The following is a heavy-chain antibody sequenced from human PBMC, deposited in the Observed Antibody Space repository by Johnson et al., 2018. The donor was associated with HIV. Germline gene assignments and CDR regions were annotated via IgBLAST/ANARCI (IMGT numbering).Heavy chain of an antibody. CDR2: INGDGSRT. J-gene: IGHJ3*01. V-gene: IGHV3-74*02. D-gene: IGHD3-16*01. CDR3: VRTSCTGARCLGYDPFDV. CDR1: GFTFDDYA. Sequence: EQLVESGGGLVQPGMSLKLSCAASGFTFDDYAMHWVRQTPGKGLEWVSRINGDGSRTSYADSVKGRFTIARDNAKNTLFLEMKSLRAEDTAVYYCVRTSCTGARCLGYDPFDVWGQGTIVTVSS.